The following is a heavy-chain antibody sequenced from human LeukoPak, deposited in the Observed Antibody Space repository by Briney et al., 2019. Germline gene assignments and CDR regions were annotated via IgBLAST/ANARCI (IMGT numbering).Heavy chain of an antibody. J-gene: IGHJ4*02. Sequence: ASVKLSCTASGYTFTDYYMHWVRQAPGQGLEWMGCINPNSGGTNYSQKFQGRVTMTRDTSISTAYLELNSLRSDDTAVYYCATLNSVSYFVCWGQGTLVTVS. CDR1: GYTFTDYY. V-gene: IGHV1-2*02. CDR2: INPNSGGT. D-gene: IGHD2-8*01. CDR3: ATLNSVSYFVC.